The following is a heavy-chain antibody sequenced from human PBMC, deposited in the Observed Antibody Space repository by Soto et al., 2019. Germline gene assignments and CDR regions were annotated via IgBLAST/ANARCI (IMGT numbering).Heavy chain of an antibody. V-gene: IGHV3-7*01. CDR1: GFTFSSYW. Sequence: GGSLRLSCAASGFTFSSYWMSWVRQAPGKGLEWVANIKQDGSEKYYVDSVKGRFTISRDDAKNSLYLQMNSLRAEDTAVYYCARDRHQLLRFLEWTYGMDVWGQGTTVTVSS. CDR3: ARDRHQLLRFLEWTYGMDV. D-gene: IGHD3-3*01. CDR2: IKQDGSEK. J-gene: IGHJ6*02.